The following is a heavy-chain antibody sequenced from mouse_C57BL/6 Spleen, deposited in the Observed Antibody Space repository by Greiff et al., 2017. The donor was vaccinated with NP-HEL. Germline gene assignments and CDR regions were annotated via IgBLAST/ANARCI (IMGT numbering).Heavy chain of an antibody. CDR1: GYTFTSYW. CDR3: ARDYGSSDWYFDV. V-gene: IGHV1-52*01. Sequence: VQLQQPGAELVRPGSSVKLSCKASGYTFTSYWMHWVKQRPIQGLEWIGNIDPSDSETHYNQKFKDKATLTVDKSSSTAYMQLSSLTSEDSAVYYCARDYGSSDWYFDVWGTGTTVTVSS. D-gene: IGHD1-1*01. J-gene: IGHJ1*03. CDR2: IDPSDSET.